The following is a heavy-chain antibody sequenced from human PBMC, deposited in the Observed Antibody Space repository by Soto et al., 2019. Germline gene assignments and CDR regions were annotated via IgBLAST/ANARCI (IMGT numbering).Heavy chain of an antibody. CDR2: IFYTGTT. V-gene: IGHV4-39*02. CDR1: GGSINYNSYY. J-gene: IGHJ5*02. Sequence: PSETLSLTCSVSGGSINYNSYYWGWILQPPGKGLEWVGGIFYTGTTYYIPSLKDRVTISVDTSKNSFSLNLTSVTAADTAVYFCARLVVVAPVANAWGQGTLVTVSS. CDR3: ARLVVVAPVANA. D-gene: IGHD2-2*01.